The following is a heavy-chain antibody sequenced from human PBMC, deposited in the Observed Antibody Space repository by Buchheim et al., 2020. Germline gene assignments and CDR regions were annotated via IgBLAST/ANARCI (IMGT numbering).Heavy chain of an antibody. CDR1: GYTFTSYY. Sequence: QVQLVQSGAEVKKPGASVKVSCKASGYTFTSYYMHWVRQAPGQGLEWMGIINPSGGSTSYAQKFQGRVTMTRETSTRTVYMELSSLRSEDTAVYYCARDGSGSGSYLDDEPDYWGQGTL. V-gene: IGHV1-46*01. CDR2: INPSGGST. J-gene: IGHJ4*02. D-gene: IGHD1-26*01. CDR3: ARDGSGSGSYLDDEPDY.